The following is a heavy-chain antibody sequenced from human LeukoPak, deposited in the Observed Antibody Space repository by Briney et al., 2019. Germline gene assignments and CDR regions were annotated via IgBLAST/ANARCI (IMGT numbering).Heavy chain of an antibody. CDR1: GYTFTGYY. J-gene: IGHJ4*02. CDR2: INPNSGGT. Sequence: GASVKVSCKASGYTFTGYYMHWVRQAPGQGLEWMGWINPNSGGTNYAQKFQGRVTMTRDTSISTAYMELSRLRSDDTAVYYCVTHSLSSSWYDYWGQGTLVTVSS. CDR3: VTHSLSSSWYDY. D-gene: IGHD6-13*01. V-gene: IGHV1-2*02.